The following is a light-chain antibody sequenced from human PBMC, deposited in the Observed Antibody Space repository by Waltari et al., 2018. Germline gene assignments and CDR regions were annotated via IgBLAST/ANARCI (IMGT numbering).Light chain of an antibody. CDR1: PSLLYSLNNKNY. V-gene: IGKV4-1*01. CDR3: QQYYSTPPT. CDR2: WAS. J-gene: IGKJ1*01. Sequence: DIVMTQSPDSLAVSLGERAPISCKSSPSLLYSLNNKNYLAWYQQKPGQPPKLLISWASTRKSGVPDRFSGSGSGTDFTLIVSSLQAEDVAVYYCQQYYSTPPTFGQGTRVEIK.